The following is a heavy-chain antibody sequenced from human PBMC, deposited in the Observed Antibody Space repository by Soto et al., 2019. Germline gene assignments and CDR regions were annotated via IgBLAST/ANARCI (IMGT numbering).Heavy chain of an antibody. CDR1: GGSLSNYG. J-gene: IGHJ6*02. CDR3: ARGDATKIVVTTYYAMYV. Sequence: QVQLVQSGAEVKKPGSSVKVSCKASGGSLSNYGISWVRQAPGQGLEWMGAIIPVFGTPNYAQKFQDRVTVTADESTTTGYMEVRSLTSEDASVYYCARGDATKIVVTTYYAMYVWGQGPTVTVSS. D-gene: IGHD3-22*01. CDR2: IIPVFGTP. V-gene: IGHV1-69*12.